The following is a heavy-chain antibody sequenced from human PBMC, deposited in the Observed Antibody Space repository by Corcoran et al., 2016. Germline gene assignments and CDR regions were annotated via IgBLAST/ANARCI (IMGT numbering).Heavy chain of an antibody. D-gene: IGHD2-8*02. Sequence: QLQQWGAGLLKPSETLSLTCAVYGGSFSGYYWSWIRQPPGTGLEWIGEINHSGSTNYNPSLKSRVTISVDTSKNQFSLKLSSVTAADTAVYYCAQAQRYWDAFDIWGQGTMVTVSS. J-gene: IGHJ3*02. CDR2: INHSGST. V-gene: IGHV4-34*01. CDR3: AQAQRYWDAFDI. CDR1: GGSFSGYY.